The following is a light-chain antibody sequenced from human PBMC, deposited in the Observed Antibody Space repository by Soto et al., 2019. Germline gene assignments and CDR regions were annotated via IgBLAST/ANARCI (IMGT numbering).Light chain of an antibody. V-gene: IGKV3-20*01. CDR2: GAS. CDR3: QQYGSSPTIT. J-gene: IGKJ5*01. Sequence: ENVLTQSPATLSLSLGESATLSCRASQSVGSYLAWYQQKPGQAPRLLIYGASSRATGIPDRFSGSGSGTDFTLTISRLEPEDFAVYYCQQYGSSPTITFGQGTRLEI. CDR1: QSVGSY.